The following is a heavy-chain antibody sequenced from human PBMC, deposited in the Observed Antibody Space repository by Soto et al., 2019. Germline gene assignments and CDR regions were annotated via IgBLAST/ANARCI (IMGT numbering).Heavy chain of an antibody. J-gene: IGHJ6*02. CDR1: GGFFNSDTHS. CDR2: IYSGGST. D-gene: IGHD2-2*01. V-gene: IGHV4-61*01. Sequence: SETLSLTCTVSGGFFNSDTHSWSWIRQTPGKRLEWIGFIYSGGSTKNPSLRSRVTMSVDTSKNQFSLKLRSVIVADTAVYHCARFVRSCSATTCSTRADVWGQGITVTVSS. CDR3: ARFVRSCSATTCSTRADV.